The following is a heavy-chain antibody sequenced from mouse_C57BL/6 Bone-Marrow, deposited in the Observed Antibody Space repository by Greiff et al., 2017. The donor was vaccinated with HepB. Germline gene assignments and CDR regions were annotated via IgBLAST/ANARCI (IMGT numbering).Heavy chain of an antibody. V-gene: IGHV1-26*01. CDR1: GYTFTDYY. J-gene: IGHJ3*01. CDR2: INPNNGGT. D-gene: IGHD1-1*01. Sequence: VQLQQSGPELVKPGASVKISCKASGYTFTDYYMNWVKQSHGKSLEWIGDINPNNGGTSYNQKFTGQATLTVDKSPSTAYMELRSLTSEDSAVYYCASSRGAWFADWGQGTLVTVSA. CDR3: ASSRGAWFAD.